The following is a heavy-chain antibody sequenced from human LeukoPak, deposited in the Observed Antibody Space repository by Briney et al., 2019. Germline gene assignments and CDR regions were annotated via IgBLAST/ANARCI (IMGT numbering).Heavy chain of an antibody. V-gene: IGHV4-61*02. D-gene: IGHD5-18*01. CDR1: GGSISSGSYY. CDR2: IYTSGST. CDR3: ARVGYSYGRMGFDY. Sequence: SQTLSLTCTVSGGSISSGSYYWSWIRQPAGKGLEWIGRIYTSGSTNYNPSLKSRVTISVDTSKNQFSLKLSSVTAADTAVYYCARVGYSYGRMGFDYWGQGTLVTVSS. J-gene: IGHJ4*02.